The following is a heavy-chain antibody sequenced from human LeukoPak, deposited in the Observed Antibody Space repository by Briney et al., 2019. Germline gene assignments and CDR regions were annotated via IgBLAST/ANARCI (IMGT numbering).Heavy chain of an antibody. CDR3: ASFSGSYYFDY. CDR1: GGSFSGYY. CDR2: INHSGST. V-gene: IGHV4-34*01. Sequence: SGTLSLTCAVYGGSFSGYYWSWIRQPPGKGLEWIGEINHSGSTNYNPSLKSRVTISVDTSKNQFSLKLSSVTAADTAVYYCASFSGSYYFDYWGQGTLVTVSS. J-gene: IGHJ4*02. D-gene: IGHD1-26*01.